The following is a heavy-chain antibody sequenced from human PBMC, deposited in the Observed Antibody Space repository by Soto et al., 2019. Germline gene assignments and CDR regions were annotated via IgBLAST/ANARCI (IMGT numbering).Heavy chain of an antibody. V-gene: IGHV4-34*01. CDR1: GGSFSGYY. Sequence: SETLSLTCAVYGGSFSGYYWSWIRQPPGKGLEWIGEINHSGSTNYNPSLKSRVTISVDTSKDQFSLKLSSVTAADTAVYYCARESYGYSGYYYYYGMDVWGQGTTVTVSS. D-gene: IGHD5-18*01. CDR3: ARESYGYSGYYYYYGMDV. J-gene: IGHJ6*02. CDR2: INHSGST.